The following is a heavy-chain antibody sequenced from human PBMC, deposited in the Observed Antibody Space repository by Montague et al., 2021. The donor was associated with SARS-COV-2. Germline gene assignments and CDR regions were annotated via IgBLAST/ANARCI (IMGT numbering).Heavy chain of an antibody. V-gene: IGHV3-30-3*01. Sequence: SLRLSCAASGFTFSSYAMHWVRQAPGKGLEWVAVISYDGSNKYYADSVKGRFTISRDNSKNTLYLQMNSLRAEDTAVYYCAGDWVVLWFGELSHGAFDIWGQGTMVTVSS. CDR1: GFTFSSYA. CDR3: AGDWVVLWFGELSHGAFDI. CDR2: ISYDGSNK. J-gene: IGHJ3*02. D-gene: IGHD3-10*01.